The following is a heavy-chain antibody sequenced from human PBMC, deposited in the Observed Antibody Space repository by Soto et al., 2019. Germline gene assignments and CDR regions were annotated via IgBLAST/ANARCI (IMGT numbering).Heavy chain of an antibody. CDR2: IKQDGSEK. CDR3: ASIVEVAEEYYFDY. V-gene: IGHV3-7*01. J-gene: IGHJ4*02. D-gene: IGHD2-2*01. Sequence: EVQLVESGGGLVQPGGSLRLSCAASGFTFSSYWMSWVRQAPGKGLEWVANIKQDGSEKYYVDSVKGRFTISRDNAKNSLYLQMNSLRAEDTAVYYCASIVEVAEEYYFDYWGQGTLVTVSS. CDR1: GFTFSSYW.